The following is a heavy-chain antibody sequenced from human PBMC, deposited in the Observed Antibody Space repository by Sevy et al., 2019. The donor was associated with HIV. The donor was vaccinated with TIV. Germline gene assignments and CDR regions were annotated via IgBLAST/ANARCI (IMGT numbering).Heavy chain of an antibody. CDR3: ANSRGRYEGSSWLYYYYIMDV. V-gene: IGHV3-30*18. CDR2: ISDDGSDK. J-gene: IGHJ6*02. Sequence: GGSLRLSCVADGFSFSRRGMHWARQAPGKGLEWVAVISDDGSDKEYAESVKGRFTVSRDNSKDTVYLQMNRLRLDDTAVYYCANSRGRYEGSSWLYYYYIMDVWGQGTTVTVSS. D-gene: IGHD6-13*01. CDR1: GFSFSRRG.